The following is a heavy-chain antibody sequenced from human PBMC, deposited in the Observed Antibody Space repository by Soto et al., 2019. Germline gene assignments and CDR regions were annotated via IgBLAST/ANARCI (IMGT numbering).Heavy chain of an antibody. CDR3: ARNEMYYYGSGSYPDI. CDR2: ISAYNGNT. V-gene: IGHV1-18*01. J-gene: IGHJ3*02. CDR1: GYTFTSYG. D-gene: IGHD3-10*01. Sequence: QVQLVQSGAEVKKPGASVKVSCKASGYTFTSYGISWVRQAPGQGLEWMGWISAYNGNTNYAQKLQGRVTMTTDTXXXXXXXELRSLRSDDTAVYYCARNEMYYYGSGSYPDIWGQGTMVTVSS.